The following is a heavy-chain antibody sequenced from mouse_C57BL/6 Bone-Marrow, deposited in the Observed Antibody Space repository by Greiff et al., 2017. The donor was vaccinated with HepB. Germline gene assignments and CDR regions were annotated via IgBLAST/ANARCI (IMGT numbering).Heavy chain of an antibody. CDR3: ALIDYDYDDAMDD. Sequence: EVKLMESGGGLVKPGGSLKLSCAASGFTFSDYGMHWVRQAPEKGLEWVAYISSGSSTNYYADTVKGRLTISRDNAKNTLFLQMTSLRSEDTAMYYCALIDYDYDDAMDDWGQGTSVTVSS. CDR2: ISSGSSTN. D-gene: IGHD2-4*01. CDR1: GFTFSDYG. J-gene: IGHJ4*01. V-gene: IGHV5-17*01.